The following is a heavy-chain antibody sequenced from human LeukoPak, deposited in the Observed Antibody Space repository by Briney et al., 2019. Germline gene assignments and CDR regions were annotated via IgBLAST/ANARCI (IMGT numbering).Heavy chain of an antibody. D-gene: IGHD1-26*01. CDR2: ISSSGDST. J-gene: IGHJ3*02. Sequence: GGSLRLSCAASGFTFSTYAMSWVRQAPGKGLEWVSAISSSGDSTYYADSVKGRFTISRDNSKNTLYVHMNSLRAEDTAIYYCAKDYVGQVPDAFDIWGQGTMVTVSS. V-gene: IGHV3-23*01. CDR1: GFTFSTYA. CDR3: AKDYVGQVPDAFDI.